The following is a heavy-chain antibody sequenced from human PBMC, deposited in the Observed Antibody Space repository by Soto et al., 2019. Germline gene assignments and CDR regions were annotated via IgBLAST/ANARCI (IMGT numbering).Heavy chain of an antibody. Sequence: QLQESGSGLVKPSQTLSLTCSVSSGSISSAGSSWSWIRQTPGKGLEWIGYIYASGATFHNPSLQSRVTMSVDKSRNRFSLKLTAVTAADSGMYYCVRDRGGGSGTSYNSQGMDVWGRGTTVTVSS. CDR2: IYASGAT. V-gene: IGHV4-30-2*01. J-gene: IGHJ6*02. CDR1: SGSISSAGSS. D-gene: IGHD3-10*01. CDR3: VRDRGGGSGTSYNSQGMDV.